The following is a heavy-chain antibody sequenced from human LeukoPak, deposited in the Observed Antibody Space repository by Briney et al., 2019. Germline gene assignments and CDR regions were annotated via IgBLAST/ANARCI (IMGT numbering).Heavy chain of an antibody. Sequence: SQTLSLTCSVSGGSVSSGDNYWSWVRQPPGKGLEWIGYIYHSGNTCYNPSLKSRLSLSLDTSTNQVSLKLTSVTAADTAVYYCVQLLIGRFDPWGQGTLVTVSS. CDR2: IYHSGNT. V-gene: IGHV4-30-4*01. D-gene: IGHD2-2*01. CDR3: VQLLIGRFDP. CDR1: GGSVSSGDNY. J-gene: IGHJ5*02.